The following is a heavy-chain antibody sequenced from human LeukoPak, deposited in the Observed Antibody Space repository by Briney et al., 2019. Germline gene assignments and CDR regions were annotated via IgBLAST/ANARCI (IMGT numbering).Heavy chain of an antibody. D-gene: IGHD3-3*01. Sequence: SLRLSCSSSGFNFRDHAMSWVRQAPGRGLEWVGLIICKTYGGTTEYAASLNDRFTISRDDSKSIVYLQMNSLKTEDTAVYYCAREGTDFPPSFGDYWGHGTLATLPS. J-gene: IGHJ4*01. CDR3: AREGTDFPPSFGDY. CDR2: IICKTYGGTT. CDR1: GFNFRDHA. V-gene: IGHV3-49*04.